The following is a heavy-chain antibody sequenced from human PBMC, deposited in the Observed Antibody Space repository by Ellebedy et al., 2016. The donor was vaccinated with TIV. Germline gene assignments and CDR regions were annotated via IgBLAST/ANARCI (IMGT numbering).Heavy chain of an antibody. CDR2: MLYSGSS. J-gene: IGHJ4*02. CDR1: GDSISSHF. CDR3: ATSTTGWPYYFDF. Sequence: MPGGSLRLSCTVSGDSISSHFWSWIRQLPGKGLQWIGYMLYSGSSNYNPSLKSRVTISIDPSKNQFSLKLSSVTAADTAVYYCATSTTGWPYYFDFWGQGTLVTVSS. D-gene: IGHD1-26*01. V-gene: IGHV4-59*11.